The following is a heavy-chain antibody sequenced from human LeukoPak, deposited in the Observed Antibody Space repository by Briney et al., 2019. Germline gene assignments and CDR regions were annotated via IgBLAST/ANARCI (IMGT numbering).Heavy chain of an antibody. CDR3: ARSTTTGRYFDY. J-gene: IGHJ4*02. V-gene: IGHV4-34*01. Sequence: SETLSLTCAVYGGSFSGYYWSWIRQPPGKGLEWIGEINHSGSTYYNPSLKSRVTISVDTSKNQFSLKLSSVTAADTAVYYCARSTTTGRYFDYWGQGTLVTVSS. CDR2: INHSGST. D-gene: IGHD1-26*01. CDR1: GGSFSGYY.